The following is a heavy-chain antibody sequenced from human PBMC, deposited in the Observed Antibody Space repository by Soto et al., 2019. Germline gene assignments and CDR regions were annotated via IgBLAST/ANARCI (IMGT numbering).Heavy chain of an antibody. CDR3: AREYYYDSSGYTPRWWFDP. J-gene: IGHJ5*02. V-gene: IGHV1-69*08. CDR2: IIPILGIA. CDR1: GGTFSSYT. D-gene: IGHD3-22*01. Sequence: QVQLVQSGAEVKKPGSSVKVSCKASGGTFSSYTISWVRQAPGQGLEWMGRIIPILGIANYAQKFQGRVTITADKXTSXAXTELSRLRSEDTAVYYCAREYYYDSSGYTPRWWFDPWGQGTLVTVSS.